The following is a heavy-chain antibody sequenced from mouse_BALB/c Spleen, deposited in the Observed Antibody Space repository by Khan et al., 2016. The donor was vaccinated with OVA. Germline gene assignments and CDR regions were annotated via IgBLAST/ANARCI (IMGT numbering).Heavy chain of an antibody. Sequence: VRLQQSGPELVKPGASVKIPCKASGYPFTDYNMAWVKQSHGRGLEWIGDIFPNNGGTVYNQKFKGKATLTVDNSSSIAFMELRSLTSEDTAVEYCARHGYGGFAYWGQGTLVTVSA. CDR3: ARHGYGGFAY. CDR1: GYPFTDYN. V-gene: IGHV1-18*01. J-gene: IGHJ3*01. CDR2: IFPNNGGT. D-gene: IGHD2-2*01.